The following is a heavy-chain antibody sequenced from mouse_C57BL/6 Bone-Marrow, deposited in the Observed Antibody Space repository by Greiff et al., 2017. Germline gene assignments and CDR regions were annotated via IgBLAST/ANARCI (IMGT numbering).Heavy chain of an antibody. CDR3: ARLDYGRRFDV. CDR1: GYNFTDHT. J-gene: IGHJ1*03. Sequence: QVQLQQSDAELVKPGASVKISCKVSGYNFTDHTIHWMKQRPEQGLEWIGYIFPRDGSTKYNEKFKGKATLTADKSSSTAYMQLNSLTSEDAAFYFCARLDYGRRFDVWGTGTTVTVSS. D-gene: IGHD1-1*01. V-gene: IGHV1-78*01. CDR2: IFPRDGST.